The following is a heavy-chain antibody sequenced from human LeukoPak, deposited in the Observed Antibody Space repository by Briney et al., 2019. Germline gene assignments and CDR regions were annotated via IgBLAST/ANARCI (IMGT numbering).Heavy chain of an antibody. J-gene: IGHJ4*02. CDR3: AKEVAAAGTNY. V-gene: IGHV3-23*01. D-gene: IGHD6-13*01. Sequence: PGGSLRLSCAASGFTVSSNYMSWVRQAPGKGLEWVSAISGSGGSTYYADSVKGRFTISRDNSKNTLYLQMNSLRAEDTAVYYCAKEVAAAGTNYWGQGTLVTVSS. CDR2: ISGSGGST. CDR1: GFTVSSNY.